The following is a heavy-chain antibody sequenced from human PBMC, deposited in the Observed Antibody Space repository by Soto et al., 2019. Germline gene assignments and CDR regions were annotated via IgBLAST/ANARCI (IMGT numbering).Heavy chain of an antibody. J-gene: IGHJ4*02. CDR2: IYYSGST. D-gene: IGHD3-22*01. CDR1: GGSISSYY. CDR3: ARLNYFDSGDYSYYFNS. V-gene: IGHV4-59*01. Sequence: PSETLSLTCTVSGGSISSYYWSWIRQPPGKGLEWVAYIYYSGSTNYNPSLQSRVTISVDTSKNQFSLKLSSVTAADTAVYYCARLNYFDSGDYSYYFNSWGQGTLVTVSS.